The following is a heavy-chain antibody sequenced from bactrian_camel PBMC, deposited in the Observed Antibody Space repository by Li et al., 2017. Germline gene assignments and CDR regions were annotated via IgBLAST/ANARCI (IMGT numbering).Heavy chain of an antibody. Sequence: VQLVESGGDLVQPGGSLRLSCRTSGFDFGNYAMSWVRQAPGKEPEGVAAQRDAATYYADSVKGRFTISQDNAKNTLYLQMNSLKEEDTAMYYCAADGIAWGGGYCDESEYNAWGQGTQVTVS. CDR3: AADGIAWGGGYCDESEYNA. CDR2: QRDAAT. D-gene: IGHD2*01. J-gene: IGHJ4*01. CDR1: GFDFGNYA. V-gene: IGHV3S31*01.